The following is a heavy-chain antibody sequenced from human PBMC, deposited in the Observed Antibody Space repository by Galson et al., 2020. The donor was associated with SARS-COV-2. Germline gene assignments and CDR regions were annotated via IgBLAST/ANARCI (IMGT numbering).Heavy chain of an antibody. J-gene: IGHJ6*03. CDR2: IIPILGIA. D-gene: IGHD3-10*01. CDR3: ATSPGLVRDISSTDYMDV. V-gene: IGHV1-69*02. Sequence: SVKVSCKASGGTFSSYTINWVRQAPGQGLEWMGRIIPILGIANYAQKFQGRVTITADKSTSTAYMELSSLRSEDTAVYYCATSPGLVRDISSTDYMDVWGKGTTVTISS. CDR1: GGTFSSYT.